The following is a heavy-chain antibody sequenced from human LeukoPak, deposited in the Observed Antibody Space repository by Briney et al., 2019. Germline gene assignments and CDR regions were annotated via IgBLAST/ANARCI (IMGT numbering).Heavy chain of an antibody. D-gene: IGHD6-6*01. CDR3: ARDPSSSSDSDY. V-gene: IGHV4-39*07. Sequence: SETLSLTCTVSGDSIRKSRYYWGWIRQPPRKGLEWIGSIYYGGTTYYNPSLKSRVTISVDTSKNQFSLKVTSVTAADTAVYYCARDPSSSSDSDYWGQGTLVTVSS. CDR2: IYYGGTT. CDR1: GDSIRKSRYY. J-gene: IGHJ4*02.